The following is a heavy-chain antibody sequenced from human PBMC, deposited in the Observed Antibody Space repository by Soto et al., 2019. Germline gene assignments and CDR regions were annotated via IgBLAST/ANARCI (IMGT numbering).Heavy chain of an antibody. J-gene: IGHJ6*02. CDR3: ASVTRTCISTTCYRYYCGMDV. D-gene: IGHD2-2*02. V-gene: IGHV4-61*01. CDR2: IYYSGST. CDR1: GYSVSSGIYY. Sequence: SETLSLTCTVSGYSVSSGIYYWRWIREPPGKGLEWIGYIYYSGSTNYNPSLKSRVTISVDTSKNQFSLKLSSVTAADTAVYYCASVTRTCISTTCYRYYCGMDVWGQGTTVT.